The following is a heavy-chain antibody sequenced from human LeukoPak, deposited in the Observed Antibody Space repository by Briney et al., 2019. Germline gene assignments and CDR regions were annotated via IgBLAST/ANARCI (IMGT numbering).Heavy chain of an antibody. D-gene: IGHD6-19*01. J-gene: IGHJ6*02. CDR3: ARMFRSGWPVCYYYGMDV. V-gene: IGHV6-1*01. CDR1: GDSVSSNSAA. Sequence: SQTLSLTCAISGDSVSSNSAAWNWIRQSPSRGLEWLGRTYYRSKWYNDYAVSVKSRITINPDTSKNQFSLQLNSVTPEDTAVYYCARMFRSGWPVCYYYGMDVWGQGTTVTVSS. CDR2: TYYRSKWYN.